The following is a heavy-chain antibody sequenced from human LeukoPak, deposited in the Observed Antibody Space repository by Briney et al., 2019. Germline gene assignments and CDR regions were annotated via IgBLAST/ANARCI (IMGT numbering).Heavy chain of an antibody. Sequence: GGSLRLSCAASGFTFSTYAMSWVRQAPGKGLEWVGRIKSKTDGGTTDYAAPVKGRFTISRDDSKNTLYLQMNSLKTEDTAVYYCSTTYYYDSSEGYWGQGTLVTVSS. CDR2: IKSKTDGGTT. V-gene: IGHV3-15*01. J-gene: IGHJ4*02. CDR1: GFTFSTYA. CDR3: STTYYYDSSEGY. D-gene: IGHD3-22*01.